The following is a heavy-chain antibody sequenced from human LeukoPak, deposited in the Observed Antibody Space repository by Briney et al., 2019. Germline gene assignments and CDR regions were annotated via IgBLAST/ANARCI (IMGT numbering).Heavy chain of an antibody. V-gene: IGHV3-23*01. CDR2: ISVGAEYI. CDR3: ASGPPFLKYFEY. Sequence: GGSLRLSCAASGFTFSTYVMNWFRQAPGKGLEWFSTISVGAEYIFYADSVKGLFTISRDDSNNALYLQMHSLRAEDTALYYCASGPPFLKYFEYWGQGTLVTVSS. D-gene: IGHD3-3*01. J-gene: IGHJ4*02. CDR1: GFTFSTYV.